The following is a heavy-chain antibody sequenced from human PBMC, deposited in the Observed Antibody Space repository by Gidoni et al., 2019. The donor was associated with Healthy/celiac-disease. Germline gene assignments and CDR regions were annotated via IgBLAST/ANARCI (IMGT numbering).Heavy chain of an antibody. J-gene: IGHJ4*02. CDR1: GFTSSSYW. CDR3: ARKDSTAMALDY. Sequence: EVQLGESWGGLGRPGGDPRLSCAASGFTSSSYWMHWVLQAPGKGLVWVSRINSDGSSTSYADSVKSRFTISRDNAKNTLYLQMNSLRTEDTAVYYCARKDSTAMALDYWGQGTLVTVSS. D-gene: IGHD5-18*01. CDR2: INSDGSST. V-gene: IGHV3-74*01.